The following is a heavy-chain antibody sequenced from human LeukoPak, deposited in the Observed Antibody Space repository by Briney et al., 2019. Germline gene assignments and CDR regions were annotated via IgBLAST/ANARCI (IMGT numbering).Heavy chain of an antibody. Sequence: SETLSLTCTVSGGSISTYYWGWIRQPAGKGLEWIGEINHSGSTNYNPSLKSRVTISVDTSKNQFSLKLSSVTAADTAVYYCAHERSSGWDAFDIWGQGTMVTVSS. CDR2: INHSGST. CDR3: AHERSSGWDAFDI. D-gene: IGHD6-19*01. CDR1: GGSISTYY. J-gene: IGHJ3*02. V-gene: IGHV4-34*01.